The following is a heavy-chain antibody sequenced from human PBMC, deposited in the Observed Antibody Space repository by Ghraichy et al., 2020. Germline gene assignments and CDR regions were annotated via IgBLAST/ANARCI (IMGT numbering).Heavy chain of an antibody. CDR1: GFTFSSYW. CDR2: IKQDGSEK. CDR3: ARGIAMVRGVMSDAFVI. V-gene: IGHV3-7*01. D-gene: IGHD3-10*01. Sequence: GESLNISCAASGFTFSSYWMNWVRQSPGKGLEWVANIKQDGSEKYYVDSVKGRFTISRDNAKNSLVLQMNSLRSTDKAGLYCARGIAMVRGVMSDAFVIWGQGTMGTVSS. J-gene: IGHJ3*02.